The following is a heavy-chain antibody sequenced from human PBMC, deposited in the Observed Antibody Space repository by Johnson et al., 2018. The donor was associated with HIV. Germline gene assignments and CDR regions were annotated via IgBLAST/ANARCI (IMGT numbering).Heavy chain of an antibody. D-gene: IGHD2-8*02. Sequence: VQLVESGGGVVQPGRSLRLSCAASGFTFSSYAMHWVRQAPGKGLEWVAVISYEGRNKYYAESVKGRFTISRDNAKNSLYLQMNSLRAEDTAVYYCARPRVVYASYAFDIWGQGTMVTVSS. CDR3: ARPRVVYASYAFDI. J-gene: IGHJ3*02. CDR1: GFTFSSYA. V-gene: IGHV3-30*04. CDR2: ISYEGRNK.